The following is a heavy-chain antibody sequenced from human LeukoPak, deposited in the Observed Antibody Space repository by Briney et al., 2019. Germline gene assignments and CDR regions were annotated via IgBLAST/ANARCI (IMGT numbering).Heavy chain of an antibody. CDR1: GYTFSSYA. CDR2: INAGNGNT. D-gene: IGHD3-16*02. V-gene: IGHV1-3*01. Sequence: ASVKVSCKASGYTFSSYAVHWVRQAPGQRLEWMGWINAGNGNTKYSQKFQGRVTITRDTSASTVYMELSSLRSEDTAVYYCARSFSDAFDIWGQGTMVTVSS. CDR3: ARSFSDAFDI. J-gene: IGHJ3*02.